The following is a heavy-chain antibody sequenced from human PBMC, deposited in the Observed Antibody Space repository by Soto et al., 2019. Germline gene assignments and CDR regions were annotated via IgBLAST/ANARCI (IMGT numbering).Heavy chain of an antibody. V-gene: IGHV1-24*01. D-gene: IGHD3-3*01. CDR2: FDPEDGET. J-gene: IGHJ4*02. CDR1: GYTLTELS. Sequence: GASVKVSCKVSGYTLTELSMHWVRQAPGKGLEWMGGFDPEDGETIYAQKFQGRVTMTEDTSTDTAYMELSSLRSEDTAVYYCATARLSDFWSGYFLDWGQGTLVTVSS. CDR3: ATARLSDFWSGYFLD.